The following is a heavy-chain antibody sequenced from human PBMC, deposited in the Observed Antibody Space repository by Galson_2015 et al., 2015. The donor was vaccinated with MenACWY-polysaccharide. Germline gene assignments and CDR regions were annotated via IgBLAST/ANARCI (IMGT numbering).Heavy chain of an antibody. CDR2: IYWDDDK. D-gene: IGHD6-13*01. J-gene: IGHJ4*02. V-gene: IGHV2-5*02. Sequence: PALVKPTQTLTLTCTFSGFSLSTNGVGVGWMRQPPGKALEWLALIYWDDDKRYSPSLKSRLTITKDTSKNQVVLTMTSMDPVDTATYYCAHRRGDSSTWYITSFDYWGQGTLVTVSS. CDR3: AHRRGDSSTWYITSFDY. CDR1: GFSLSTNGVG.